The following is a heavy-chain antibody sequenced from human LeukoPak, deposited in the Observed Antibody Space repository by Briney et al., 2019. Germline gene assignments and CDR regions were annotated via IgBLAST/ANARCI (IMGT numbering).Heavy chain of an antibody. D-gene: IGHD6-13*01. J-gene: IGHJ4*02. CDR1: GFTFSSYA. CDR3: ARGQQLVQYY. Sequence: GRSLRLSCAASGFTFSSYAMHWVRQAPGQGLEWMGIINPSGGSTSYAQKFQGRVTMTRDTSTSTVYMELSSLRSEDTAVYYCARGQQLVQYYWGQGTLVTVSS. V-gene: IGHV1-46*01. CDR2: INPSGGST.